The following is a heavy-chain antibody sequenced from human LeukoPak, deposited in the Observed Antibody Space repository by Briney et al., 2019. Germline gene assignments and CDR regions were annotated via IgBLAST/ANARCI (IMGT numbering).Heavy chain of an antibody. D-gene: IGHD4-17*01. CDR1: GFTVSSNY. Sequence: GGSLRLSCAASGFTVSSNYMSWVRQAPGKGLEWVSIIYINGNTYYEDSVKGRFTISRDNSKNTVYLQMNSLRTEDTAAYYCARASHFGDYADWGQGTLVTVSS. CDR3: ARASHFGDYAD. V-gene: IGHV3-53*01. CDR2: IYINGNT. J-gene: IGHJ4*02.